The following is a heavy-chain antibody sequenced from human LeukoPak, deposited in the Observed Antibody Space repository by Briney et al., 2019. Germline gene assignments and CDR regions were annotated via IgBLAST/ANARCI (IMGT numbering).Heavy chain of an antibody. CDR3: ARRTSDGYNYNVFDY. CDR1: GYRFTSYW. CDR2: IYPGDSDT. V-gene: IGHV5-51*01. Sequence: GESLKISFKGSGYRFTSYWIGWVRPMPGKGLEWMGIIYPGDSDTRYSPSFQGQVTISADKSISTAYLQWSSLKASDTAMYRCARRTSDGYNYNVFDYWGQGTLVTVSS. J-gene: IGHJ4*02. D-gene: IGHD5-24*01.